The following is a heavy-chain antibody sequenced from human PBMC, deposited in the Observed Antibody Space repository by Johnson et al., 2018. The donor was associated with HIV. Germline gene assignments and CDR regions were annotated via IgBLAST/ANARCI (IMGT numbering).Heavy chain of an antibody. CDR3: ANDKGSSSWSGLDI. Sequence: QLVESGGGLVQPGRSLRLSCAASGFTFDDYAMHWVRLAPGKGLEWVSGISLNSASIGYADSVKGRFTISRDNAKNSLYLQMNSLRAEDTALYYCANDKGSSSWSGLDIWGQGTMVTVSS. CDR2: ISLNSASI. CDR1: GFTFDDYA. V-gene: IGHV3-9*01. D-gene: IGHD6-13*01. J-gene: IGHJ3*02.